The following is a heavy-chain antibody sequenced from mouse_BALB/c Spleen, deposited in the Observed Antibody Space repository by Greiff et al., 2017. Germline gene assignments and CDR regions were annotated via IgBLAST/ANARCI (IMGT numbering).Heavy chain of an antibody. V-gene: IGHV1-5*01. D-gene: IGHD1-1*01. CDR3: TRSSTTVPWFAY. Sequence: EVQLQQSGTVLARPGASVKMSCKASGYSFTSYWMHWVKQRPGQGLEWIGAIYPGNSDTSYNQKFKGKAKLTAVTSASTAYMELSSLTNEDSAVYYCTRSSTTVPWFAYWGQGTLVTVSA. CDR2: IYPGNSDT. CDR1: GYSFTSYW. J-gene: IGHJ3*01.